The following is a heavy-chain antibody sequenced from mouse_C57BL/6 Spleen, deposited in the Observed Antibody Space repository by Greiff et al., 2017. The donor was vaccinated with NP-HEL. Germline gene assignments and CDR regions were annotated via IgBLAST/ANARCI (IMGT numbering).Heavy chain of an antibody. CDR1: GYAFSSSW. D-gene: IGHD3-2*02. CDR3: ARDSSGPLAY. J-gene: IGHJ3*01. Sequence: VQLQQSGPELVKPGASVEISCKASGYAFSSSWMNWVKQRPGKGLEWIGRIYPGDGDTNYNGKFKGKATLTADKSSSTAYMQLSSLTSEDSAVYFCARDSSGPLAYWGQGTLVTVSA. V-gene: IGHV1-82*01. CDR2: IYPGDGDT.